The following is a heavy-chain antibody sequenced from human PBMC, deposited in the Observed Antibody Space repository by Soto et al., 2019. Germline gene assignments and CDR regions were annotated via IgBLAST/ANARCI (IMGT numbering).Heavy chain of an antibody. D-gene: IGHD3-3*01. Sequence: PSETLSLTCIVSGGSMSNYYWTWIRQPAGKGLEWIGRVYSSGGTHYNPSLKSRVTISLDTSKNQFSLRLVSVTAADTAMYYCARGQRFSDWFDPWGQGTLGT. CDR3: ARGQRFSDWFDP. V-gene: IGHV4-4*07. J-gene: IGHJ5*02. CDR1: GGSMSNYY. CDR2: VYSSGGT.